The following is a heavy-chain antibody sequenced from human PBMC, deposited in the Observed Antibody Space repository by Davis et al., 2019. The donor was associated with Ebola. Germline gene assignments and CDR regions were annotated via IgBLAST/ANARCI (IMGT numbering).Heavy chain of an antibody. J-gene: IGHJ4*02. Sequence: SVKVSCKASGGTFSSYGISWVRQAPGQGLDWMGGIIPFFGIPKYAQKFQGRVTITADESTSTVYMELSSLRFEDTAMYYCARDRYSDGSGHFFEQSHWGQGTLVTVSS. CDR1: GGTFSSYG. V-gene: IGHV1-69*13. CDR2: IIPFFGIP. CDR3: ARDRYSDGSGHFFEQSH. D-gene: IGHD3-22*01.